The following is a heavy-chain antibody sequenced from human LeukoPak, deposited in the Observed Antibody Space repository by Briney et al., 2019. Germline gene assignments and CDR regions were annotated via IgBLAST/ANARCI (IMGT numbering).Heavy chain of an antibody. Sequence: GESLKISCEGSGNSLINDAVGWVRQMPGKGLEWMGVIYPGDSHTTYSPSFQGHVTISADRPITTAYLQWRSLKASDTAVYYCAVSGGRFPLQDDVFDIWGQGTMVTVSS. J-gene: IGHJ3*02. CDR1: GNSLINDA. CDR2: IYPGDSHT. CDR3: AVSGGRFPLQDDVFDI. D-gene: IGHD2-15*01. V-gene: IGHV5-51*04.